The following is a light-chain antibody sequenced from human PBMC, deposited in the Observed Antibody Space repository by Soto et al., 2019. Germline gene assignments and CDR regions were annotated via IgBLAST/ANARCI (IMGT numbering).Light chain of an antibody. J-gene: IGKJ3*01. CDR3: QQYGSSPHT. Sequence: EIVLTQAPGTLSLSPGERATLSCRASQSVSSSYLAWYQKKPGQAPRLLIYGASSRTTGIPDRFRGSGSGTDFTLTISRLEPEDFAVYYCQQYGSSPHTFGPGTKVDIK. CDR1: QSVSSSY. CDR2: GAS. V-gene: IGKV3-20*01.